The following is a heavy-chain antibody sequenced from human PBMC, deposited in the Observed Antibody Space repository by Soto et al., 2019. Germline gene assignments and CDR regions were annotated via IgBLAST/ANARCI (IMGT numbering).Heavy chain of an antibody. Sequence: SETLSLTCAVYGGSFSGYYWSWIRQPPGKGLEWIGEINHSGGTNYNPSLKSRVTISVDTSKNQFSLKLSSVTAADTAVYYCARRSSTMVRGVIITLFDYWGQGTLVTVS. V-gene: IGHV4-34*01. CDR2: INHSGGT. J-gene: IGHJ4*02. CDR3: ARRSSTMVRGVIITLFDY. CDR1: GGSFSGYY. D-gene: IGHD3-10*01.